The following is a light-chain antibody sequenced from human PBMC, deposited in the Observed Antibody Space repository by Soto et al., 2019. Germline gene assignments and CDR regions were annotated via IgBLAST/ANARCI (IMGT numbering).Light chain of an antibody. J-gene: IGLJ3*02. CDR2: EVS. CDR1: SSDVGGYNY. Sequence: QSVLTQPPSVSGAPGQSITISCTGTSSDVGGYNYVSWYQQHPGKAPKLIIYEVSNRPSGVSNRFSGSKSGNTASLTISGLEDEDEAYYYCSSYTSSSTRVFGGGTKLTVL. V-gene: IGLV2-14*01. CDR3: SSYTSSSTRV.